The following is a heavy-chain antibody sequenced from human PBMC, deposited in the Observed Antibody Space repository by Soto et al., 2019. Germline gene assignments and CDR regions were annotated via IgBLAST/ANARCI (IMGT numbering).Heavy chain of an antibody. Sequence: ASVKVSCKASGYTFTSYGISWVRQAPGQGLEWMGWITTDKGKTTYAQKFQGRVTMTTDTSTSTAYMELRSLRSDDPPVYSCAPRPPAFAYGGQGPLVTVS. J-gene: IGHJ4*02. CDR2: ITTDKGKT. CDR3: APRPPAFAY. V-gene: IGHV1-18*01. D-gene: IGHD6-6*01. CDR1: GYTFTSYG.